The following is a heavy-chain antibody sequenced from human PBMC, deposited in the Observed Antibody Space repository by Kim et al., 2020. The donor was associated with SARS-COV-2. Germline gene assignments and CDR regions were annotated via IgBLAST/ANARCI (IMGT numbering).Heavy chain of an antibody. CDR2: ISSSSTYI. J-gene: IGHJ4*02. CDR1: GFTFSSYT. CDR3: ARGVEVLPGLLDY. D-gene: IGHD3-16*01. Sequence: GGSLRLSCGASGFTFSSYTVNWVRQAPGKGLEWVSSISSSSTYIYYADSVRGRFTISRDNAKNSLYLQMNSLRAEDTAVYYCARGVEVLPGLLDYWGQGTLVTVSS. V-gene: IGHV3-21*01.